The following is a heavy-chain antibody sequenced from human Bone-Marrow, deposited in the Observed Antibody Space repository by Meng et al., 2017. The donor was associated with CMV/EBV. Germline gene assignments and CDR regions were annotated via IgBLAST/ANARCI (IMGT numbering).Heavy chain of an antibody. CDR1: GYTFTGYY. V-gene: IGHV1-2*02. CDR3: ARVGHYYDSSGYYYPY. Sequence: ASVKVSCKASGYTFTGYYMHWVRQAPGQGLEWMGWINPNSGGTNYAQKFQGRVTMTRDTSISTAYMELSRLRSDDTAVYYCARVGHYYDSSGYYYPYWGQGTLVTVSS. CDR2: INPNSGGT. J-gene: IGHJ4*02. D-gene: IGHD3-22*01.